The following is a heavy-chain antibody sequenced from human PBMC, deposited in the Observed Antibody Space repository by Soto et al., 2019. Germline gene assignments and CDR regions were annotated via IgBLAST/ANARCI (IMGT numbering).Heavy chain of an antibody. CDR1: GGSISSYY. Sequence: SETLSLTCTVSGGSISSYYWGWIRQPPGKGLEWIGSIYYSGSTYYNPSLKSRVTISVDTSKNQFSLKLSSVTAADTAVYYCARVRIGAGTAYYFDYWGQGTLVTVSS. V-gene: IGHV4-39*01. CDR2: IYYSGST. D-gene: IGHD1-1*01. CDR3: ARVRIGAGTAYYFDY. J-gene: IGHJ4*02.